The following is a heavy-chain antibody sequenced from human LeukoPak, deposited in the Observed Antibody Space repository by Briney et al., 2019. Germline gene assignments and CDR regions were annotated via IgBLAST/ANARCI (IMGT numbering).Heavy chain of an antibody. CDR1: GFTFSSYG. CDR3: ARTMVRGKYYMDV. D-gene: IGHD3-10*01. Sequence: GGSLRLSCAASGFTFSSYGMSWVRQAPGKGLEWVSAISGSGGSTYYADSVKGRFTISRDNSKNTLYLQMNSLRAEDTAVYYCARTMVRGKYYMDVWGKGTTVTVSS. CDR2: ISGSGGST. V-gene: IGHV3-23*01. J-gene: IGHJ6*03.